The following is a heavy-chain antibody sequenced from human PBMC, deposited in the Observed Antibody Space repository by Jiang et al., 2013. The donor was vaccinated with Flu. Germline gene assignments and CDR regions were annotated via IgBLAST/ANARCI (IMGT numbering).Heavy chain of an antibody. CDR3: ARGAANYGMDV. J-gene: IGHJ6*02. V-gene: IGHV4-39*07. Sequence: LEWIGSIYYSGSTYYNPSLKSRVTISVDTSKNQFSLKLSSVTAADTAVYYCARGAANYGMDVWGQGTTVTVSS. CDR2: IYYSGST. D-gene: IGHD6-13*01.